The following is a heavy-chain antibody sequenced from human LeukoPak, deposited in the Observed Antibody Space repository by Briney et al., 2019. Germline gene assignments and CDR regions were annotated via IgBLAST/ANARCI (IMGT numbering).Heavy chain of an antibody. Sequence: SETLSPTCTVSRVSMRGYSCGCVWQPPGERLEWIGYIYYSGSTKYNPSLTSRVTISVDTSKKPFSLKLSSVTAADTAVYYCARRARVVYTIAPFYFWGQETLVTVSP. V-gene: IGHV4-59*08. CDR3: ARRARVVYTIAPFYF. CDR2: IYYSGST. J-gene: IGHJ4*02. D-gene: IGHD5-24*01. CDR1: RVSMRGYS.